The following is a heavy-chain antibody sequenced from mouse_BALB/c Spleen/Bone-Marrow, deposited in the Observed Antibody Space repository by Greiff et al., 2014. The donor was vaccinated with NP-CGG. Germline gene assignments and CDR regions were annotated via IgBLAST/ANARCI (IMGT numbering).Heavy chain of an antibody. CDR3: ARYKVRRVFDY. CDR2: ILPGSGTT. J-gene: IGHJ2*01. Sequence: QVQLKESGAELMKPGASVKISCKATGYTFSTYWIEWVKQRPGHGLEWIGEILPGSGTTNYNEKLKGRATFTADTSSNTAYMQLSGLTSEDSAVYYYARYKVRRVFDYWGHGTTLTVSS. V-gene: IGHV1-9*01. CDR1: GYTFSTYW. D-gene: IGHD2-14*01.